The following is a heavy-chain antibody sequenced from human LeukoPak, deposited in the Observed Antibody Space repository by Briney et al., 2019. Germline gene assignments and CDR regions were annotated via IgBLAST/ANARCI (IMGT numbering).Heavy chain of an antibody. J-gene: IGHJ3*02. CDR3: ARARIAAAGITDAFDI. CDR2: IYHSGST. Sequence: SQTLSLTCTVSGGSISSGDYYWGWIRQPLGKGLEWIGSIYHSGSTYYNPSLKSRVTISVDTSKNQFSLKLSSVTAADTAVYYCARARIAAAGITDAFDIWGQGTMVTVSS. D-gene: IGHD6-13*01. CDR1: GGSISSGDYY. V-gene: IGHV4-39*07.